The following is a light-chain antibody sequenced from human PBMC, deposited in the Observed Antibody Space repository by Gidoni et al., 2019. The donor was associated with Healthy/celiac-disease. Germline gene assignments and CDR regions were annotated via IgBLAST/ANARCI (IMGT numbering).Light chain of an antibody. CDR3: NSRDSSGTLYV. V-gene: IGLV3-19*01. Sequence: SSELTLDPAVSVAVGQTVRITCQGDSLSSYYASWYQQKPGQAPVLVIYGQNNRPSGIPDRFSGSSSGNTASLTITGAQAEDEADYYCNSRDSSGTLYVFGAGTKVTVL. J-gene: IGLJ1*01. CDR1: SLSSYY. CDR2: GQN.